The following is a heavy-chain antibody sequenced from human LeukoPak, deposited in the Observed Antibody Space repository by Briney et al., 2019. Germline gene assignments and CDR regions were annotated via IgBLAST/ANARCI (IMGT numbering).Heavy chain of an antibody. V-gene: IGHV4-34*01. CDR1: GGSFSGYY. CDR3: ARNCGGDCSLNFDY. D-gene: IGHD2-21*02. Sequence: PSETLSLTCAVYGGSFSGYYWSWIRQPPGKGLEWIGEINHSGSTNYNPSLKSRVTISVDTSKNQFSLKLSSVTAADTAVYYCARNCGGDCSLNFDYWGQGTLVTVSS. CDR2: INHSGST. J-gene: IGHJ4*02.